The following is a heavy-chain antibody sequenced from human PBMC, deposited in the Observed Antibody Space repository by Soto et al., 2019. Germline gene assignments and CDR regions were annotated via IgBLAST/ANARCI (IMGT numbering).Heavy chain of an antibody. J-gene: IGHJ5*02. V-gene: IGHV4-30-4*01. CDR2: IYHSGST. CDR3: ARERPAGARLDP. Sequence: QVQLQESGPGLVKPSQTLSLTCTVSGGSISSGDYYWSWIRQPPGKGLEWIGYIYHSGSTYYNPSLKSRVTISADTSKPQFSLKLSSVTAADTAVYYCARERPAGARLDPWGQGTLVTVSS. CDR1: GGSISSGDYY. D-gene: IGHD6-13*01.